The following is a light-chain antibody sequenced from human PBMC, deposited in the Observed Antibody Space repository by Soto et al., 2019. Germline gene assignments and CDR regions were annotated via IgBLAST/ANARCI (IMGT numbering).Light chain of an antibody. CDR2: DAS. J-gene: IGKJ5*01. V-gene: IGKV1-5*01. CDR3: QQYNSYSSIT. CDR1: QSISSW. Sequence: DIQMTQSPSTLSGSEGDRVTITCRASQSISSWLAWYQQKPGKAPKLLIYDASSLESGVPSRFSGSGSGTEFTLTISSLQPDDFATYYCQQYNSYSSITFGQGTRLEIK.